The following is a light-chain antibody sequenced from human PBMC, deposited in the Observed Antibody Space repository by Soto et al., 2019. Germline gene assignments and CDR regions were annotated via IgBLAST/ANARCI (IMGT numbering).Light chain of an antibody. CDR1: QSLLHSNGYNY. V-gene: IGKV2-28*01. Sequence: DIVMTQSPLSLPVTPGEPASISCRSSQSLLHSNGYNYLDWYLQKPGQSPQLLNYLGSNRASGVADRFSGSGSGTDFTLKISRVEAEDVGVYYCMQALQTPPTFGQGTKLEIK. CDR3: MQALQTPPT. J-gene: IGKJ2*01. CDR2: LGS.